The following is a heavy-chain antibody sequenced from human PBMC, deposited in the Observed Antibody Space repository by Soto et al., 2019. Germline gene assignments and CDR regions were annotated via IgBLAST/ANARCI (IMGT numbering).Heavy chain of an antibody. CDR2: IYYSGST. J-gene: IGHJ4*02. V-gene: IGHV4-59*01. D-gene: IGHD2-2*01. CDR3: ARTSYCSSTSCYDY. CDR1: DGSISSYY. Sequence: SSETLSLTCTVSDGSISSYYWSWIRQLPGKGLEWIGYIYYSGSTNYNPSLKSRVTISVDTSKNQFSLKLSSVTAADTAVYYCARTSYCSSTSCYDYWGQGTLVTVSS.